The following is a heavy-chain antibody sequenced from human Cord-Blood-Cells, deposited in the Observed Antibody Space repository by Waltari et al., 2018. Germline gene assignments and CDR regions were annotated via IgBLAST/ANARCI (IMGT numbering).Heavy chain of an antibody. J-gene: IGHJ5*02. Sequence: GLEWMGGIIPIFGTANYAQKFQGRVTITADESTSTAYMELSSLRSEDTAVYYCARDYSNYSNWFDPWGQGTLVTVSS. CDR3: ARDYSNYSNWFDP. V-gene: IGHV1-69*01. D-gene: IGHD4-4*01. CDR2: IIPIFGTA.